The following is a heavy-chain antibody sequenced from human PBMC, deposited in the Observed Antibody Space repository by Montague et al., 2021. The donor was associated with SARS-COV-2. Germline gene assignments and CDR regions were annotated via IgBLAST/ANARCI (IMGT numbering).Heavy chain of an antibody. Sequence: SLRLSCAASGFTFSDYYMSWIRQAPGKGLEWVSYISSSGSTIYYADSVKGRFTISRDNAKNSLYLQMNSLRAEDTAVYYCARDPGATVTSDYYYYYGMDVWGQGTTVTVSS. CDR1: GFTFSDYY. CDR2: ISSSGSTI. J-gene: IGHJ6*02. D-gene: IGHD4-17*01. CDR3: ARDPGATVTSDYYYYYGMDV. V-gene: IGHV3-11*01.